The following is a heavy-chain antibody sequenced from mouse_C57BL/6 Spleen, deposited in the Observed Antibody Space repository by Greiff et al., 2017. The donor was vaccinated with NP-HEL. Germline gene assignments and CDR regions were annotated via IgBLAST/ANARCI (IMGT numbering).Heavy chain of an antibody. D-gene: IGHD1-1*01. V-gene: IGHV1-18*01. J-gene: IGHJ1*03. Sequence: EVKVVESGPELVKPGASVKIPCKASGYTFTDYYMDWVKQSHGKSLEWIGVINPYNGGTIYNQKFKGKATLTVDKSSSTAYMELRSLTSEDTAVYYCARSLNGSYWYFDVWGTGTTVTVSS. CDR2: INPYNGGT. CDR1: GYTFTDYY. CDR3: ARSLNGSYWYFDV.